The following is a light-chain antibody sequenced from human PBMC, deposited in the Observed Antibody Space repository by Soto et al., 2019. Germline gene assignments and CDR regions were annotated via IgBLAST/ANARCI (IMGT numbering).Light chain of an antibody. V-gene: IGLV2-8*01. J-gene: IGLJ3*02. CDR1: SSDVGGYIY. CDR3: SSYVGSNKSWV. CDR2: EVS. Sequence: QSALTQPPSASGSPGQSVTISCTGTSSDVGGYIYVSWYKQHPGKAPKLIIYEVSKRPSGVPDRFSGSKSGNTASLTVSGLQAEDEADYYCSSYVGSNKSWVFGGGTKLTVL.